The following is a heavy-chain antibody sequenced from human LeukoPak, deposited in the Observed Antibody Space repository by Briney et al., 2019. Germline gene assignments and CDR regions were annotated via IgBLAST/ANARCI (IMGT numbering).Heavy chain of an antibody. V-gene: IGHV4-59*08. CDR1: GGSISSYY. J-gene: IGHJ4*02. D-gene: IGHD7-27*01. Sequence: SETLSLTCTVSGGSISSYYWSWIRQPPGKGLEWIGYIYYSGSTNYNPSLKSRVTISVDTSKNQFSLKLSSVTAADTAVYYCARFTGAYLGYFYYWGQRTLVTVSS. CDR3: ARFTGAYLGYFYY. CDR2: IYYSGST.